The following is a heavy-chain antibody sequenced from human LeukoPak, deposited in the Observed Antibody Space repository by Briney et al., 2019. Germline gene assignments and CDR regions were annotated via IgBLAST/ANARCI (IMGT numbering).Heavy chain of an antibody. CDR3: TKEEGSGTYAY. CDR1: GFTFSLYG. J-gene: IGHJ4*02. Sequence: GGSLRLSCAASGFTFSLYGMHWVRHAPGKGLEYVSGISSVGGSTYYGNSVEGRITISRDNSKNTLFIQTGSLRAEDLAVYYCTKEEGSGTYAYWGQGTLVTVSS. V-gene: IGHV3-64*01. CDR2: ISSVGGST. D-gene: IGHD3-10*01.